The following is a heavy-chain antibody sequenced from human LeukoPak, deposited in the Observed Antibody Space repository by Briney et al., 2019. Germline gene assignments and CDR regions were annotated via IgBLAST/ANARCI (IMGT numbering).Heavy chain of an antibody. D-gene: IGHD3-10*01. V-gene: IGHV1-2*02. CDR3: ARDFYYGSGSANYYYYYMDV. J-gene: IGHJ6*03. CDR2: INPHSGST. Sequence: ASVKVSCKASGYTFTGYSIHWVRQAPGQGLEWMGWINPHSGSTNYAQKFQGRVTMTRYTSINTAYMELSRLRSDDTAVYYCARDFYYGSGSANYYYYYMDVWGKGTTVTISS. CDR1: GYTFTGYS.